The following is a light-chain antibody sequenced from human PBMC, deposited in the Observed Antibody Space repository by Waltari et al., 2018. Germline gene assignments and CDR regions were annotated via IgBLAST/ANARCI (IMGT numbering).Light chain of an antibody. CDR3: QQYGSSPLT. Sequence: EMVLTQYPGTLSLTPGARATLSCRASQSVSSSYLAWYQQKPGQAPRLLIYGASSRATGIPDRFSGSGSGTDFTLTISRLEPEDFAVYYCQQYGSSPLTFGGGTKVEIK. CDR1: QSVSSSY. V-gene: IGKV3-20*01. J-gene: IGKJ4*01. CDR2: GAS.